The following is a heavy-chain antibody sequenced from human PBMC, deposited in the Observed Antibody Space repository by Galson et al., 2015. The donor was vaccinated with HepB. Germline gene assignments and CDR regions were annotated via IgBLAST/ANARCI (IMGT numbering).Heavy chain of an antibody. CDR2: IIPIFGTA. J-gene: IGHJ6*03. CDR1: GGTFSNYG. CDR3: ARGIVVVPATIPRTLARYYYNMDV. D-gene: IGHD2-2*01. V-gene: IGHV1-69*13. Sequence: SVKVSCKASGGTFSNYGISWVRQAPGQGLEWMGGIIPIFGTADYAQKFQGRVTIAADESTSTAYMDLSSLGSEDTAVYYCARGIVVVPATIPRTLARYYYNMDVWGRGTTVTVSS.